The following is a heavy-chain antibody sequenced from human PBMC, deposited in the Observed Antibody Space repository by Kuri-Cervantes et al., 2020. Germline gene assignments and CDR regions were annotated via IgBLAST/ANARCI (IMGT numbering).Heavy chain of an antibody. Sequence: SVKVSCKASGGTFSSYAISWVRQAPGQGLEWMGGIIPIFGTANYAQKFQGRVTITADESTSTAYMELSSLRSEDTAVYYCARVGLGSGYYYGTDIANYYYYYGMDVWGQGTRSPSP. CDR3: ARVGLGSGYYYGTDIANYYYYYGMDV. V-gene: IGHV1-69*13. D-gene: IGHD3-22*01. CDR1: GGTFSSYA. J-gene: IGHJ6*02. CDR2: IIPIFGTA.